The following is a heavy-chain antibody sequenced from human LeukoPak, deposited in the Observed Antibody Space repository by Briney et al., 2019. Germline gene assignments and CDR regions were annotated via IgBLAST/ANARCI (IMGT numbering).Heavy chain of an antibody. J-gene: IGHJ6*03. CDR2: IYHSGST. CDR1: GGSISSSNW. D-gene: IGHD3-10*01. Sequence: SGTLSLTCAVSGGSISSSNWWSWVRQPPGKGLEWIGEIYHSGSTNYNPSLKSRVTISVDKSKNQFSLKLSSVTAADTAVYYCARDPGSGSSYYYYYMDVWGKGTTVTIFS. V-gene: IGHV4-4*02. CDR3: ARDPGSGSSYYYYYMDV.